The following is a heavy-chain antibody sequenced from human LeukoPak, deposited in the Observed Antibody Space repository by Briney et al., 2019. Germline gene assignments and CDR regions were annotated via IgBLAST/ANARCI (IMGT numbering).Heavy chain of an antibody. CDR3: ARGDYYDSSDYYIDAFDI. Sequence: GGSLRLSCAASGFTFSSYAMHWVRQAPGKGLEWVAVISYDGSNKYYADSVKGRFTISRDNSKNTLYLQMNSLRAEDTAVYYCARGDYYDSSDYYIDAFDIWGQGTMVTVSS. V-gene: IGHV3-30*01. J-gene: IGHJ3*02. D-gene: IGHD3-22*01. CDR2: ISYDGSNK. CDR1: GFTFSSYA.